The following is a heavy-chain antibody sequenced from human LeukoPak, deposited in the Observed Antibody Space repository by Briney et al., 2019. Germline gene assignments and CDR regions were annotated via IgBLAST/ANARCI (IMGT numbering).Heavy chain of an antibody. CDR1: GFTFTNYG. D-gene: IGHD3-22*01. V-gene: IGHV3-23*01. CDR3: AREQNYYDSSGYYSPAFDI. CDR2: LSRSGDRT. Sequence: QPGGSLRLSCAASGFTFTNYGMSWVRQAPGKGLEWVSALSRSGDRTYYADSVKGRFTISRDNAKNSLYLQMNSLRAEDTAVYYCAREQNYYDSSGYYSPAFDIWGQGTMVTVSS. J-gene: IGHJ3*02.